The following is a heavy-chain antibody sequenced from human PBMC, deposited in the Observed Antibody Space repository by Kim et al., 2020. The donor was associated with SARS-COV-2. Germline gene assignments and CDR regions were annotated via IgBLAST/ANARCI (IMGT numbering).Heavy chain of an antibody. CDR1: GGTFSSYA. D-gene: IGHD3-10*01. CDR2: IIPILGIA. J-gene: IGHJ6*02. CDR3: ARDNYYGSGSYYNVSYYYYGIDV. V-gene: IGHV1-69*04. Sequence: SVKVSCKASGGTFSSYAISWVRQAPGQGLEWMGRIIPILGIANYAQKFQGRVTITADKSTSTAYMELSSLRSEDTAVYYCARDNYYGSGSYYNVSYYYYGIDVWGQGTTVTVSS.